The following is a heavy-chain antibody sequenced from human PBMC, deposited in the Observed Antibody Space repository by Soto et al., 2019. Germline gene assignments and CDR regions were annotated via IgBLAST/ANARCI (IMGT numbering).Heavy chain of an antibody. CDR1: GGSISSYY. D-gene: IGHD1-1*01. J-gene: IGHJ6*03. CDR2: IYYSGST. CDR3: ARHDIQLERHLYYYYYYMDV. V-gene: IGHV4-59*08. Sequence: SETLSLTCTVSGGSISSYYWSWIRQPPGKGLEWIGYIYYSGSTNYNPSLKSRVTISVDTSKNQFSLKLSSVTAADTAVYYCARHDIQLERHLYYYYYYMDVWGKGTTVTVSS.